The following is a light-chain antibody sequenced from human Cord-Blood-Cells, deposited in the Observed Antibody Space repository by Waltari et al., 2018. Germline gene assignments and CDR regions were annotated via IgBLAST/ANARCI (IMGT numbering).Light chain of an antibody. CDR3: CSYAGSSTLV. J-gene: IGLJ3*02. Sequence: QSALTQPASVSGSPGQSITISCTGTSSEVGSYNLVSWYQQHPGQAPKLMIYEGSKRPSGVSNRFSGSKSGNTASLTISGLQAEDEADYYCCSYAGSSTLVFGGGTKLTVL. V-gene: IGLV2-23*01. CDR1: SSEVGSYNL. CDR2: EGS.